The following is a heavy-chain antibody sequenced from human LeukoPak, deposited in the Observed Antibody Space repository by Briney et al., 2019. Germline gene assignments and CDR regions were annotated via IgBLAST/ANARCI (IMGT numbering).Heavy chain of an antibody. CDR2: ISAYNGNT. D-gene: IGHD3-9*01. V-gene: IGHV1-18*04. J-gene: IGHJ6*04. Sequence: GASVKVSCKASGYTFTSYGISWVRQAPGQGLEWMGWISAYNGNTNYAQKLQGRVTMTTDTSTSTAYMELRSLRSDDTAVYYCAREVRYYDILTGYLGGGYYYYGMDVWGKGTRVTVSS. CDR3: AREVRYYDILTGYLGGGYYYYGMDV. CDR1: GYTFTSYG.